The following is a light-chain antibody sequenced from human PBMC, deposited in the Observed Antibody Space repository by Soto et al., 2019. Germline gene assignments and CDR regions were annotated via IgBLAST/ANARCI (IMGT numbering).Light chain of an antibody. CDR1: ANVGTN. J-gene: IGKJ4*01. V-gene: IGKV3D-15*01. CDR2: DSS. Sequence: IVMTQSPATLSVSPGERVTLSCRASANVGTNVAWHQQKPGQAPRLLIYDSSTRATGIPDTFSASRSITAFSLTSSSLAPEESAVYDCHEYNYWGLYFGGGTKVDI. CDR3: HEYNYWGLY.